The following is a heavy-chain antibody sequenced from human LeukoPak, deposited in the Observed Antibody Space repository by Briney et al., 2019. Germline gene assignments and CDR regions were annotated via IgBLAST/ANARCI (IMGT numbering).Heavy chain of an antibody. D-gene: IGHD2-15*01. J-gene: IGHJ4*02. CDR2: ISGSGGST. V-gene: IGHV3-23*01. Sequence: PVGSLRRSCAAAGLTFSSYAMSWVRQAPGKGLEWVSAISGSGGSTYYADSVKGRFTISRDNSKNTLYLQMNSLRAEHTAVYYCAKLRVRGLAAANYWGQGTLVTVSS. CDR1: GLTFSSYA. CDR3: AKLRVRGLAAANY.